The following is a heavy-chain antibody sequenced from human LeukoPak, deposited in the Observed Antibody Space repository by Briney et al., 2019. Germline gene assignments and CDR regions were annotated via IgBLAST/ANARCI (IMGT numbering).Heavy chain of an antibody. CDR3: ARDRRDGYNPVSFDI. CDR1: GGSISSGGYY. J-gene: IGHJ3*02. Sequence: SETLSLTCTVSGGSISSGGYYWSWIRQHPGKGLEWIGYIYYSGSTYYNPSLKSRVTISVDTSKNQFSLKLSSVTAADTAVYYCARDRRDGYNPVSFDIWGQGTMVTVSS. CDR2: IYYSGST. D-gene: IGHD5-24*01. V-gene: IGHV4-31*03.